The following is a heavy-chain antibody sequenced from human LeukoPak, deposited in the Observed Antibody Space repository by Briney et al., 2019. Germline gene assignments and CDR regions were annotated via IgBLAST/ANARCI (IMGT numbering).Heavy chain of an antibody. J-gene: IGHJ6*03. Sequence: GGSLRLSCAASGFTFSSYSMNWVRQAPGKGLGWVSSINSNSSYIYYADSLKGRFTISRDNAKNSLYLQMNSLRAEDTAVYYCARTGDYDFWSGYHFYYYYYMDVWGKGTTVTVSS. CDR1: GFTFSSYS. CDR3: ARTGDYDFWSGYHFYYYYYMDV. CDR2: INSNSSYI. D-gene: IGHD3-3*01. V-gene: IGHV3-21*01.